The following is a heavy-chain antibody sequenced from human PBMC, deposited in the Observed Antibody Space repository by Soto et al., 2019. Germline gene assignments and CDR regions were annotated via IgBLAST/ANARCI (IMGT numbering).Heavy chain of an antibody. CDR3: AHRVLRTVFGLVTTTAIYFDF. V-gene: IGHV2-5*02. CDR2: IYWDDDK. Sequence: QITLNESGPTVVRPTETLTLTCRFSGFSLTTSGVGVGWIRQSPGKAPEWLALIYWDDDKRYSASLKSRLTIPKDTSKNQVFLTVSVLDPTDTATYYCAHRVLRTVFGLVTTTAIYFDFWGQGTPVAVSS. CDR1: GFSLTTSGVG. J-gene: IGHJ4*02. D-gene: IGHD3-3*01.